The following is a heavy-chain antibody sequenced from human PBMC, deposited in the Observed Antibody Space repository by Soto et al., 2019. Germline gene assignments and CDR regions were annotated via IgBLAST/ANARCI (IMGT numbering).Heavy chain of an antibody. CDR3: ARDSPGTYYDILTGYFSENWFDP. CDR2: IYYSGST. V-gene: IGHV4-31*03. D-gene: IGHD3-9*01. CDR1: GGSISSGGYY. J-gene: IGHJ5*02. Sequence: SETLSLTCTVSGGSISSGGYYWSWIRQHPGKGLEWIGYIYYSGSTYYNPSLKSRVTISVDTSKNQFSLKLSSVTAADTAVYYCARDSPGTYYDILTGYFSENWFDPWGQGTLVTVSS.